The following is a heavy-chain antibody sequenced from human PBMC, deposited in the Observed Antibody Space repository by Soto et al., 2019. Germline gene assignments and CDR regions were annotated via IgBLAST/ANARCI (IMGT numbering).Heavy chain of an antibody. Sequence: SETLSLTCRVSDGSMNSDSSYWGWIRQPPGKGLEWIGVINHSGSTYHNLTLKGRVTMSVDASRNQFSLKLTSMAAADTAVYYCARLGGYVSVGYYYLWDSWGQGTLVTVSS. CDR3: ARLGGYVSVGYYYLWDS. CDR2: INHSGST. D-gene: IGHD3-22*01. CDR1: DGSMNSDSSY. V-gene: IGHV4-39*01. J-gene: IGHJ4*02.